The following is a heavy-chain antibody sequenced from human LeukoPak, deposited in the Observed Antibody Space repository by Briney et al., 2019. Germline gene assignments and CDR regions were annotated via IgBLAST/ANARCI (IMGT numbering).Heavy chain of an antibody. CDR2: IKQDGSEK. CDR1: GFTFSSYW. Sequence: GGSLRLSCAASGFTFSSYWMSWVRQAPGKGLEWVANIKQDGSEKYYVDSVKGRFTISRDNAKNSLYLQMNSLRAEDTAVYYCARHLTRYYYYGMDVWGQGTTVTVSS. J-gene: IGHJ6*02. CDR3: ARHLTRYYYYGMDV. V-gene: IGHV3-7*01.